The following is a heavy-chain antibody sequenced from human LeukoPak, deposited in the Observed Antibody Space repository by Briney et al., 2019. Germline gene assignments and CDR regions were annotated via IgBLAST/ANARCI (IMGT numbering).Heavy chain of an antibody. J-gene: IGHJ3*02. D-gene: IGHD1-26*01. V-gene: IGHV3-30*02. CDR2: IRYDGSNK. CDR1: GFTFSSYG. CDR3: AKDTGSDGLFDI. Sequence: GGSLRLSCAASGFTFSSYGMHWVRQAPGKGLEWVAFIRYDGSNKYYADSVKGRFTISRDNSKNTPYLQMNSLRAEDTAVYYCAKDTGSDGLFDIWGQGTMVTVSS.